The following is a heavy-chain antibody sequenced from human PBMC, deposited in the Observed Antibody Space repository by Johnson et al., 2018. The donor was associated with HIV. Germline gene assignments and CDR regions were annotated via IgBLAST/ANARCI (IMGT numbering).Heavy chain of an antibody. V-gene: IGHV3-20*04. CDR2: ITWNGGRT. CDR3: AKDMRIAARPAVGAFDI. CDR1: GFTFSSYW. D-gene: IGHD6-6*01. Sequence: VQLVESGGGLVQPGGSLRLSCAASGFTFSSYWMPWVRQAPGKGLEWVSGITWNGGRTSYADSVKGRFTISRDNAKNSLYLHMNSLRAEDTALYYCAKDMRIAARPAVGAFDIWGQGTMVTVSS. J-gene: IGHJ3*02.